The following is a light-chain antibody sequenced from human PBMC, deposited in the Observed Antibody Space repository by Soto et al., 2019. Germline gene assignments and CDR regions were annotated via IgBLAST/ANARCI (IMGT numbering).Light chain of an antibody. CDR3: PQYNVWPLT. CDR1: QSVSSN. V-gene: IGKV3-15*01. J-gene: IGKJ4*01. Sequence: EIVMTQSPATLSVSPGERATLSCRASQSVSSNLAWYQQKPGQTPKLLIYVASTRATGIPARFSGSGSGTEFTLTISSLQSEDFAVYYCPQYNVWPLTFGGWTKVEFK. CDR2: VAS.